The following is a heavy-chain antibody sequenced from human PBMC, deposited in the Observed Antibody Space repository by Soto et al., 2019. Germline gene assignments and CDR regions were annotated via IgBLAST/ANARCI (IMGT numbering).Heavy chain of an antibody. CDR3: ARALNYDILTVFFDY. D-gene: IGHD3-9*01. CDR1: GGSISSGGYY. Sequence: PSETLSLTCTVSGGSISSGGYYWSWIRQHPGKGLEWIGYIYYSGSTYYNPSLKSRVTISVDTSNHQFSLKLRSVTPADTAVYYCARALNYDILTVFFDYWGQGALVTVSS. J-gene: IGHJ4*02. V-gene: IGHV4-31*03. CDR2: IYYSGST.